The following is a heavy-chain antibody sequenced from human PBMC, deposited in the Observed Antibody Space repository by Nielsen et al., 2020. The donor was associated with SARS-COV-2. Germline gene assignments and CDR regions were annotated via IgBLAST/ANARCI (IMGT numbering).Heavy chain of an antibody. D-gene: IGHD4-17*01. V-gene: IGHV4-31*03. CDR1: GGSISSGGYY. Sequence: LRLSCTVSGGSISSGGYYWSWIRQHPGKGLEWIGYIYYSGSTYYNPSLKSRVTISVDTSKNQFSLKLSSETAADTAVYYCARVDYGDYAGWFDPWGQGTLVTVSS. J-gene: IGHJ5*02. CDR2: IYYSGST. CDR3: ARVDYGDYAGWFDP.